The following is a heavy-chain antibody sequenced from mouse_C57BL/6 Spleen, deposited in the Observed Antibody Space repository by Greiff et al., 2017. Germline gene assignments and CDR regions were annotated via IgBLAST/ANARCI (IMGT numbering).Heavy chain of an antibody. CDR1: GYTFTSYW. D-gene: IGHD2-4*01. Sequence: QVQLQQPGAELVKPGASVKLSCKASGYTFTSYWMHWVKQRPGQGLEWIGMIHPNSGSTNYNEKFKSKATLTVDKSSSTAYMQLSSLTSEDSAVYYCASIYYDYDEDFDYWGQGTTLTVSS. CDR2: IHPNSGST. CDR3: ASIYYDYDEDFDY. J-gene: IGHJ2*01. V-gene: IGHV1-64*01.